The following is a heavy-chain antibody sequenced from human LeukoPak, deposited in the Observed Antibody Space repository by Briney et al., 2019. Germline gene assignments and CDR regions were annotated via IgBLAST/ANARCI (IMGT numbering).Heavy chain of an antibody. Sequence: ASVKVSCKASGYTFTGYYIHWVRQAPGQGFEWMGWINPNTGDTNFAQQFQGRVTMTRDTSISAAYMELGGLRSDDTAVYYCARHVASSVWFDPWGQGTLVTVSS. D-gene: IGHD2-21*01. V-gene: IGHV1-2*02. CDR3: ARHVASSVWFDP. CDR2: INPNTGDT. CDR1: GYTFTGYY. J-gene: IGHJ5*02.